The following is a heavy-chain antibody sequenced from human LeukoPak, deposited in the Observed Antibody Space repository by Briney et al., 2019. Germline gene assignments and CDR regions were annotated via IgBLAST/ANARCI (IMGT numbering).Heavy chain of an antibody. Sequence: SETLSLTCAVYGGSSSGYYWSWIRQPPGKGLEWIGEINHSGSTNYNPSLKSRVTISVDTSKNQFSLKLSSVTAADTAVYYCARRTHTAMVTIFDYWGQGTLVTVSS. J-gene: IGHJ4*02. D-gene: IGHD5-18*01. CDR1: GGSSSGYY. V-gene: IGHV4-34*01. CDR3: ARRTHTAMVTIFDY. CDR2: INHSGST.